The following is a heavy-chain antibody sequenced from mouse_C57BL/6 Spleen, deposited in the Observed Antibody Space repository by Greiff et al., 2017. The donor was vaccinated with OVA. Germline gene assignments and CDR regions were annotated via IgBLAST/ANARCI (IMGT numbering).Heavy chain of an antibody. J-gene: IGHJ3*01. CDR3: SRQTIYYGYDGFAY. V-gene: IGHV5-9*01. CDR1: GFTFSSYT. D-gene: IGHD2-2*01. CDR2: ISGGGGNT. Sequence: EVQRVESGGGLVKPGGSLKLSCAASGFTFSSYTMSWVRQTPEKRLEWVATISGGGGNTYYPDSVKGRFTISRDNAKNTLYMQMSSLRSEDTALYYCSRQTIYYGYDGFAYWGQGTLVTVSA.